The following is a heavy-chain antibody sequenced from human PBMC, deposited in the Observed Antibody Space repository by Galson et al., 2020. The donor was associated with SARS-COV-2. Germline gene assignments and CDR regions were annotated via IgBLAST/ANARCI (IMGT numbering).Heavy chain of an antibody. CDR2: ISGSGGST. D-gene: IGHD3-22*01. J-gene: IGHJ4*02. V-gene: IGHV3-23*01. CDR1: GFTFSSYA. Sequence: GESLKISCAASGFTFSSYAMSWVRQAPGKGLEWVSAISGSGGSTYYADSVKGRFTISRDNSKNTLYLQMNSLRAEDTAVYYCAKDFSYHIVGGPLAYWGQGTLVTVSS. CDR3: AKDFSYHIVGGPLAY.